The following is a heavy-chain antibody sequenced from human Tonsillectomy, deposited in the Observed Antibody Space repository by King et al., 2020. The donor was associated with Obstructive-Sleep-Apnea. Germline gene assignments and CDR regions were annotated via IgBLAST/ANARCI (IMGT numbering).Heavy chain of an antibody. J-gene: IGHJ4*02. D-gene: IGHD5-24*01. CDR3: ARREMATSHFDY. Sequence: QLVQSGAVMKQPGESLRISCKGSGYNFPIYWIGGVRQMTGKGLVWLGVIYPGDSNIRYSPSFQGQVSISADKSISTAYLQWSSLKASDSAIYYCARREMATSHFDYWGQGTPVTVSS. CDR1: GYNFPIYW. V-gene: IGHV5-51*01. CDR2: IYPGDSNI.